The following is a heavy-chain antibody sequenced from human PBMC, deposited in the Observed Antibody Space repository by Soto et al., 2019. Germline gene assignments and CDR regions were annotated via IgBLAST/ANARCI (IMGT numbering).Heavy chain of an antibody. V-gene: IGHV3-33*01. CDR2: IWYDGSNK. D-gene: IGHD4-4*01. CDR1: GFTFSSYG. CDR3: ARDYSYYYGMDV. J-gene: IGHJ6*02. Sequence: QVQLVESGGGVVQPGRSLRLSCAASGFTFSSYGMHWVRQAPGKGLEWVAVIWYDGSNKYYADSVKGRSTISRDNSKNTLYLQMNSLRAEDTAVYYCARDYSYYYGMDVWGQGTTVTVSS.